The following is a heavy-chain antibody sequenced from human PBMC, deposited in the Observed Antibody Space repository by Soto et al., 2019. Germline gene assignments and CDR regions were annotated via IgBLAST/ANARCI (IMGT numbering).Heavy chain of an antibody. CDR1: GFAFRVNC. Sequence: GGSLRLSCVAPGFAFRVNCMSWIRQAPGKGPEWISHISGRRSPIYYADSVRGRFTISRDNARNSLYLQMNSLRDDDTARYYCVRDHNWAFDYWGQGTPVTVSS. V-gene: IGHV3-11*01. D-gene: IGHD1-20*01. CDR2: ISGRRSPI. J-gene: IGHJ4*02. CDR3: VRDHNWAFDY.